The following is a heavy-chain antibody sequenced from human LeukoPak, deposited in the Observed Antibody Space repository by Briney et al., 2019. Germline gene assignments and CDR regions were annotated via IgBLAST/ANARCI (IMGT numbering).Heavy chain of an antibody. CDR3: SRGDVDTVIDY. CDR1: GGSISTGSYY. CDR2: IYTSGST. Sequence: PPETLSLTPTVPGGSISTGSYYTSWTRQPAGKGLEWIGRIYTSGSTKYNPSLKSRVTISLDTSENQVSLKLSTVTAADTAVYYCSRGDVDTVIDYWGQGTLVTVSS. V-gene: IGHV4-61*02. J-gene: IGHJ4*02. D-gene: IGHD5-18*01.